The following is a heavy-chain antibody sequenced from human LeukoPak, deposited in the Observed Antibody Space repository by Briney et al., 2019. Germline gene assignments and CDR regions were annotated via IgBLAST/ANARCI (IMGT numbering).Heavy chain of an antibody. V-gene: IGHV4-59*01. CDR1: GGSISSSY. Sequence: PSETLSLTCTVSGGSISSSYWSWIRQPPGKGLEWIGYIYYSGSTDYNPSLKSRVTISVDTSKNQFSLKLSSVTAADTAVYYCARAYSSSWLGLVNWFDPWGQGTLVTVSS. CDR3: ARAYSSSWLGLVNWFDP. J-gene: IGHJ5*02. D-gene: IGHD6-13*01. CDR2: IYYSGST.